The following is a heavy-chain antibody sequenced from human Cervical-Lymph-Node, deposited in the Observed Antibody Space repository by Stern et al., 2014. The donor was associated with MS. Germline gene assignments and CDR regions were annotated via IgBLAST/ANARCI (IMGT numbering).Heavy chain of an antibody. J-gene: IGHJ6*02. CDR2: IYPDDSDI. D-gene: IGHD1-1*01. Sequence: VQLVESGAEVKKPGESLKISCKGSGYTFTNNWIAWVRQMPGKGLQWMGIIYPDDSDIRYSPSLQGQGTISADKSPSTASLHWSSLKAADSAVYYWARHPPRRKWDDPNYGMDVWGQGTTVTVSS. CDR3: ARHPPRRKWDDPNYGMDV. V-gene: IGHV5-51*01. CDR1: GYTFTNNW.